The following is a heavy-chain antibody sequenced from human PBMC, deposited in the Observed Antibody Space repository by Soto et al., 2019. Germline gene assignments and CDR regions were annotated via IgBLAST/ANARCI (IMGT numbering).Heavy chain of an antibody. J-gene: IGHJ6*02. CDR2: IIPIFGTA. V-gene: IGHV1-69*13. CDR3: ARQGAALRDYYYGMDV. D-gene: IGHD6-25*01. CDR1: GYTFTSYG. Sequence: SVKVSCKASGYTFTSYGISWVRQAPGQGLEWMGGIIPIFGTANYAQKFQGRVTITADESTSTAYMELSSLRSEDTAVYYCARQGAALRDYYYGMDVWGQGTTVTVSS.